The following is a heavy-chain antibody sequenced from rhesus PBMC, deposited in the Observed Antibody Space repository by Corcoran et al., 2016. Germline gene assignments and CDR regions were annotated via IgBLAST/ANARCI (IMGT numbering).Heavy chain of an antibody. CDR1: GGSISRTY. D-gene: IGHD1-14*01. V-gene: IGHV4-169*02. CDR2: IYGSGSNT. Sequence: QLQLQESGPGLVQPSETLSVTCAVSGGSISRTYWSWLRHAPGEGLECIGYIYGSGSNTNYKPSLKNRVTLSVDTSKNQFSLKLSSVTAADTAVYYCAREVSGTTSRGLDSWGQGVVVTVSS. J-gene: IGHJ6*01. CDR3: AREVSGTTSRGLDS.